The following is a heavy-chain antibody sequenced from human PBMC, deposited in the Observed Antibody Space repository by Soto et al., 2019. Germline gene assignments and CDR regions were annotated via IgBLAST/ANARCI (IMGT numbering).Heavy chain of an antibody. D-gene: IGHD5-18*01. J-gene: IGHJ4*02. Sequence: EVQLVESGGGLVKPGGSIRLSCAASGFTFSNAWMSWVRQAPGKGLEWVGRIKSKTDGWTTDYAAPVKGRFTISRDDSKNTMYLQMNSLKTEDTAVYYCTTDTWTDTWIQLWPWGQGTLVTVS. V-gene: IGHV3-15*01. CDR3: TTDTWTDTWIQLWP. CDR2: IKSKTDGWTT. CDR1: GFTFSNAW.